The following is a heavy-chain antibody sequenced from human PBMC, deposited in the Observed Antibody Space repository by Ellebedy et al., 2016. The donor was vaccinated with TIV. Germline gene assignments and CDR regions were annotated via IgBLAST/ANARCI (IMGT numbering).Heavy chain of an antibody. D-gene: IGHD2-21*02. CDR1: GFTFSNST. V-gene: IGHV3-30*01. CDR3: ARSGARAVTPDY. J-gene: IGHJ4*02. CDR2: LSHDESNA. Sequence: GESLKISCAASGFTFSNSTMHWVRQAPGKGLEWVAVLSHDESNAYYADSVKGRFTISRDNSKNTLYLEMHSLRTEDTAVYYCARSGARAVTPDYWGQGTLVIVSS.